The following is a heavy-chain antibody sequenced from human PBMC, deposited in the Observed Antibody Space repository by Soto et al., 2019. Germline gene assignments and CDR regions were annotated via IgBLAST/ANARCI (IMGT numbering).Heavy chain of an antibody. CDR1: GFTFSSYG. V-gene: IGHV3-33*01. Sequence: GGSLRLSCAASGFTFSSYGMHWVRQAPGKGLEWVAVIWYDGSNKYYADSVKGRFTISRDNSKNTLYLQMNSLRAEDTAVYYCARVCQAAAGWEDFDYWGQGTLVTVSS. CDR2: IWYDGSNK. CDR3: ARVCQAAAGWEDFDY. D-gene: IGHD6-13*01. J-gene: IGHJ4*02.